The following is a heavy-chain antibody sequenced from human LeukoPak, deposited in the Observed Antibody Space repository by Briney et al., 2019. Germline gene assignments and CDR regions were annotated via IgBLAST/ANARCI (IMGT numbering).Heavy chain of an antibody. V-gene: IGHV4-59*01. CDR3: ARDCSGGSCYSMYAFDI. D-gene: IGHD2-15*01. CDR2: MYYSGST. CDR1: GGSISSYY. Sequence: SETLSLTCTVSGGSISSYYWSWIRQPPGKGLEWVGYMYYSGSTNYNPSLKSRVTISVDTSKNQFSLKLSSVTAADTAVYYCARDCSGGSCYSMYAFDIWGQGTMVTVPS. J-gene: IGHJ3*02.